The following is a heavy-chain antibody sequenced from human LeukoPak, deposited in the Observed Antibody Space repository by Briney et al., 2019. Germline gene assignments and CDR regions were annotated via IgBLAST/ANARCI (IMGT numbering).Heavy chain of an antibody. Sequence: ASVKVSCKASGYTFTGYYMHWVRQAPGQGLEWMGWINPNSGGTNYAQKFQGRVTMTRDTSISTAYMELSRLRSDDTAVYYCAREAVAGLADFFDYWGQGTLVTVSS. CDR3: AREAVAGLADFFDY. V-gene: IGHV1-2*02. D-gene: IGHD6-19*01. J-gene: IGHJ4*02. CDR2: INPNSGGT. CDR1: GYTFTGYY.